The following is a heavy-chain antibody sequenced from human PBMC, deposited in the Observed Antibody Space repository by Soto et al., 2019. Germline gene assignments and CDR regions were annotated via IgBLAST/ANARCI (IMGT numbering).Heavy chain of an antibody. CDR1: GFTLSNAW. V-gene: IGHV3-15*01. D-gene: IGHD3-3*01. Sequence: EVQLVESGGGLVKPGGSLRLSCAASGFTLSNAWVSWVRQAPGKGLEWVGRIKNKIEGGTTDYAAPVKGIFSISRDDSKNMLYLQMISLITADTAVYYCATNWNFDYWGQGTLVTVYS. CDR2: IKNKIEGGTT. CDR3: ATNWNFDY. J-gene: IGHJ4*02.